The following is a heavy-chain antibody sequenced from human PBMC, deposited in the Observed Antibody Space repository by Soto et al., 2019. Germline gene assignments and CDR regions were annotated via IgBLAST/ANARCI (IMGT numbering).Heavy chain of an antibody. V-gene: IGHV4-30-4*01. Sequence: SETLSLTCTVSGASINNNDYYWSWIRQTPGKGLEWIGYVYYSGTTDYIPSLKSRLSMSIDKSQNQFSLKLSSVTAADTAVYYCARVDVVVPAAIPLFDYWGQGTLVTVSS. CDR1: GASINNNDYY. CDR2: VYYSGTT. CDR3: ARVDVVVPAAIPLFDY. D-gene: IGHD2-2*02. J-gene: IGHJ4*02.